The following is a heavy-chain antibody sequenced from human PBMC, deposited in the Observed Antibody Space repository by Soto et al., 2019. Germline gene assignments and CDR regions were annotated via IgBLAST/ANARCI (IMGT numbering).Heavy chain of an antibody. CDR3: AKVVAGRHPDY. V-gene: IGHV3-30*18. D-gene: IGHD6-19*01. J-gene: IGHJ4*02. CDR2: ISYDGSNK. Sequence: QVQLVESGGGVVQPGRSLRLSCAASGFTFSSYGMHWVRQAPGKGLEWVAVISYDGSNKYYADSVKGRFTISRDNSKNTLYLQMNSLRAEDTAVYYCAKVVAGRHPDYWGQGTLVTVSS. CDR1: GFTFSSYG.